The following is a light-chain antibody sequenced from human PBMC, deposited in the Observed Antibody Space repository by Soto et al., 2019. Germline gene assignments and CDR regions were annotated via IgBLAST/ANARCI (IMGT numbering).Light chain of an antibody. J-gene: IGLJ1*01. CDR2: DVS. CDR3: NSYTSSSLYV. Sequence: QSALTQPASVSGSPGQSITISCTGTSSDVGGYNYVSWYQQHPDKAPKLMIYDVSNRPSGVSNRFSGSKSGNTASLTISGLQAEDEADYYCNSYTSSSLYVFGTGTKVTVL. V-gene: IGLV2-14*01. CDR1: SSDVGGYNY.